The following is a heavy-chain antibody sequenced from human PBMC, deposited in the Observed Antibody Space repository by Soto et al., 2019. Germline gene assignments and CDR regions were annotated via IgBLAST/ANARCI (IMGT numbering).Heavy chain of an antibody. CDR1: GYTFTSYG. CDR3: ARELNGDHWSPVPSWSGAFDI. J-gene: IGHJ3*02. CDR2: ISAYNGNT. D-gene: IGHD3-10*01. V-gene: IGHV1-18*01. Sequence: GASVKVSCKASGYTFTSYGISWVRQAPGQGLEWMGWISAYNGNTNYAQKLQGRVTMTTDTSTSTAYMELRSLRSDDTAVYYCARELNGDHWSPVPSWSGAFDIWGQGTMVTVSS.